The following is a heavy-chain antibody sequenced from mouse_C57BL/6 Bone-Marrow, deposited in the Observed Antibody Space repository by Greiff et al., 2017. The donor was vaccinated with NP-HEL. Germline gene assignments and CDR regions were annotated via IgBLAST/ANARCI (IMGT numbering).Heavy chain of an antibody. J-gene: IGHJ1*03. CDR1: GYTFTSYG. D-gene: IGHD1-1*01. CDR3: ARWGYGSSYYWYFDV. CDR2: IYPRSGNT. Sequence: VQLQQSGAELARPGASVKLSCKASGYTFTSYGISWVKQRTGQGLEWIGEIYPRSGNTYYNEKFKGKATLTADKSSSTAYMELRSLTSEDSAVYFCARWGYGSSYYWYFDVWGTGTTVTVSS. V-gene: IGHV1-81*01.